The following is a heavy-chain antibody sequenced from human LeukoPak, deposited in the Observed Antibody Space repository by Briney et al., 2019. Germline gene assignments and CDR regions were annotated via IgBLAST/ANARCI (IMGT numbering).Heavy chain of an antibody. CDR2: ISGSGGST. J-gene: IGHJ4*02. CDR1: GSPFSSYA. CDR3: AKGYCSSTSCYAFDY. V-gene: IGHV3-23*01. Sequence: GGSWRLSWAASGSPFSSYAISWVRKAPGKGLGWVSAISGSGGSTYYADSVKGRFTISRDNSKNTLYLQMNSLRAEDTAVYYCAKGYCSSTSCYAFDYWGQGTLVTVSS. D-gene: IGHD2-2*01.